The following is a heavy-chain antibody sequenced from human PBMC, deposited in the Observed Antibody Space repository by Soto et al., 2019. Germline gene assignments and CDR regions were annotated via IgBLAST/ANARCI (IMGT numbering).Heavy chain of an antibody. CDR1: GGSINSGGYC. V-gene: IGHV4-31*03. CDR3: SRGILV. Sequence: QVQLQESGPGLVKPSQTLSLTCTVSGGSINSGGYCWSWIRQHPGKGLDWIGCISYGGSTSYNPCLQRRVTLSVDTSKNQFSLKLPSVTAADTAVYYCSRGILVWGQGALITVSS. CDR2: ISYGGST. J-gene: IGHJ4*02. D-gene: IGHD5-18*01.